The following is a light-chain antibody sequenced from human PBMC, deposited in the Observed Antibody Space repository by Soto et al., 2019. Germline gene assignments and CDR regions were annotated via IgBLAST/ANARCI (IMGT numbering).Light chain of an antibody. V-gene: IGKV1-6*01. CDR3: QHYNSYSEA. CDR2: DAS. Sequence: GDRVTITCRASQGIGNDLGWYQQKPGIAPKLLIYDASTLRSGVPSRFSGSGSGTYFILTISSLQPEDFATYYCQHYNSYSEAFGQGTKVDI. J-gene: IGKJ1*01. CDR1: QGIGND.